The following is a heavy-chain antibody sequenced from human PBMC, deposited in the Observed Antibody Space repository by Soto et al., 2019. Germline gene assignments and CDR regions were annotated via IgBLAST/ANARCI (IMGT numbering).Heavy chain of an antibody. Sequence: QVQLQQWGAGLLKPSETLSLTCAVYGGSFSGYYWSWIRQPPGKGLEWIGEINQSGGTNYNPSIKSRVTISVETAKNQFSLKLSSVTAADTAVYYCARTYSSSWSPFDYWGQGTLVTVSS. J-gene: IGHJ4*02. CDR2: INQSGGT. CDR3: ARTYSSSWSPFDY. V-gene: IGHV4-34*01. D-gene: IGHD6-13*01. CDR1: GGSFSGYY.